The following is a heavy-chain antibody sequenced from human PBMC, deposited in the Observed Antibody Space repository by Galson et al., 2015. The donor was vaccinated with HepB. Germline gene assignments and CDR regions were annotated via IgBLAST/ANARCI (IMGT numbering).Heavy chain of an antibody. Sequence: SLRLSCAASGFTFSSYEMNWVRQAPGKGLEWVSYISSSGSTIYYADSVKGRFTISRDNAKNSLYLQMNSLRAEDTAVYYCAREVIWGGLADYWGQGTLVTVSS. J-gene: IGHJ4*02. D-gene: IGHD3/OR15-3a*01. CDR1: GFTFSSYE. V-gene: IGHV3-48*03. CDR3: AREVIWGGLADY. CDR2: ISSSGSTI.